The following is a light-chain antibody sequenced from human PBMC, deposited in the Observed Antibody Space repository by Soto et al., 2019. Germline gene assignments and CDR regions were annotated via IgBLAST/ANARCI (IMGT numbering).Light chain of an antibody. CDR3: NSYASSGTLV. V-gene: IGLV2-8*01. CDR1: SSDIGGYNS. Sequence: QSALTQSPSASGSPGQSVTISCTGTSSDIGGYNSVSWYQQHPGKAPKVMIYDVTKRPSGVPDRFSGSKSGNTASLTVSALQAEDEADYYCNSYASSGTLVFGTGTKVTVL. J-gene: IGLJ1*01. CDR2: DVT.